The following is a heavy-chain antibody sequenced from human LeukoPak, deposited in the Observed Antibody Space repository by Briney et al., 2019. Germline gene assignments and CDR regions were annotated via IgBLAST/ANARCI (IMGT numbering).Heavy chain of an antibody. D-gene: IGHD5-12*01. CDR1: GGSISTYY. J-gene: IGHJ4*02. CDR2: IYYSGST. V-gene: IGHV4-59*12. CDR3: AREVVATFPRQYYFDY. Sequence: PSETLSLTCTVSGGSISTYYWSWIRQPPGKGLEWIGYIYYSGSTSYNPSLKSRVTISVDTSKNQFSLKLSSVTAADTAVYYCAREVVATFPRQYYFDYWGQGTLVTVSS.